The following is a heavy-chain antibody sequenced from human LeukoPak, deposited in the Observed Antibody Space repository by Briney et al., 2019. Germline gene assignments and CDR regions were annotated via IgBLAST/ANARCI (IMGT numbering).Heavy chain of an antibody. J-gene: IGHJ4*02. V-gene: IGHV3-23*01. Sequence: GGSLRLSCAPSGFTFSSFAMSWVRQAPGNWIEWVSAIGGSGNSTYYADSVKGRFSISRDNSKTTLYMQMNSLIAKDMAIYYCAKPPPLDYWGQGTVVSVPS. CDR3: AKPPPLDY. CDR2: IGGSGNST. CDR1: GFTFSSFA.